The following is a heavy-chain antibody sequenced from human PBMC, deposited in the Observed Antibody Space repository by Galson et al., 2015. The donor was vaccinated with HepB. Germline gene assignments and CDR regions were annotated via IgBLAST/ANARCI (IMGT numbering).Heavy chain of an antibody. CDR2: TYYRSQWYT. CDR1: GDSVSSNSAG. J-gene: IGHJ4*02. CDR3: VRDGSWRFDF. V-gene: IGHV6-1*01. D-gene: IGHD3-3*01. Sequence: CAISGDSVSSNSAGWNWIRQSPSRGLGWLGRTYYRSQWYTEYLASVRSRITINADTSRNQFSLQLNSVTPEDTAVYYCVRDGSWRFDFWGQGTLVTVSS.